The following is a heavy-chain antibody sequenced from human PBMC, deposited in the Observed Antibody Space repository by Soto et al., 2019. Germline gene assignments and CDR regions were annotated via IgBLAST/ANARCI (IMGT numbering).Heavy chain of an antibody. J-gene: IGHJ4*02. CDR1: GGSISSGGYY. Sequence: PSETLSLTCTVSGGSISSGGYYWSWIRQHPGKGLEWIGYIYYSGSTYYNPSLKSRVTISVDTSKNQFSLKLSSVTAADTAVYYCARGFHGSGSYYFDYWGQGTLVTVSS. D-gene: IGHD6-25*01. V-gene: IGHV4-31*03. CDR3: ARGFHGSGSYYFDY. CDR2: IYYSGST.